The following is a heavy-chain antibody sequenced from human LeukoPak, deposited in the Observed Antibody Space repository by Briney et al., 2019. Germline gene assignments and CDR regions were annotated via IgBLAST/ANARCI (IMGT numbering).Heavy chain of an antibody. CDR1: GFTFSTYS. CDR2: ISSSSNYI. CDR3: ARPMEGYSGSGSWYFDY. V-gene: IGHV3-21*01. J-gene: IGHJ4*02. D-gene: IGHD3-10*01. Sequence: GGSLRLSCAASGFTFSTYSMNWVRRAPGKGLEWVSSISSSSNYIYYADSVKGRFTISRDNAENSLYLQMNSLRAEDTAVYYCARPMEGYSGSGSWYFDYWGQGTLVTVSS.